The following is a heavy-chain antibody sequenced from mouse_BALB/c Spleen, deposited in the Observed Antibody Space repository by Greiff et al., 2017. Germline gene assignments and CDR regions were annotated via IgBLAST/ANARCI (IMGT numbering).Heavy chain of an antibody. CDR1: GFTFSSYA. CDR2: ISSGGST. D-gene: IGHD2-4*01. CDR3: ARGRDYDEEGDY. V-gene: IGHV5-6-5*01. J-gene: IGHJ2*01. Sequence: DVMLVESGGGLVKPGGSLKLSCAASGFTFSSYAMSWVRQTPEKRLEWVASISSGGSTYYPDSVKGRFTISRDNARNILYLQMSSLRSEDTAMYYCARGRDYDEEGDYWGQGTTLTVSS.